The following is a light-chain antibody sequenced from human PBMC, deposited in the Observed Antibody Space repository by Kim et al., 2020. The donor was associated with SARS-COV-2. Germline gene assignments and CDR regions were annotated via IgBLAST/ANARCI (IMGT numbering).Light chain of an antibody. J-gene: IGKJ4*01. CDR2: GAS. Sequence: PAGECATLSSRTVQNVSTNVPWYQQEPGQAPRLLLNGASTRATGIPARFSGSRSGSEFTLAISSQQSEDFAVYYCQQYNSWPPLTFGGGTKVDIK. V-gene: IGKV3-15*01. CDR3: QQYNSWPPLT. CDR1: QNVSTN.